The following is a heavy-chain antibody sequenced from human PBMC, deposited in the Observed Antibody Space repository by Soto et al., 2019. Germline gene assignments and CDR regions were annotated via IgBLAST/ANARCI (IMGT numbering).Heavy chain of an antibody. Sequence: TGESLKISCKGSGYSFTSYWSGWVRQMPGKGLEWMGIIYPGDSDTRYSPSFQGQVTISADKSISTAYLQWSSLKASDTAMYYCARQGVGATPTLYYYYGMDVWGQGTTVTVSS. V-gene: IGHV5-51*01. J-gene: IGHJ6*02. D-gene: IGHD1-26*01. CDR2: IYPGDSDT. CDR3: ARQGVGATPTLYYYYGMDV. CDR1: GYSFTSYW.